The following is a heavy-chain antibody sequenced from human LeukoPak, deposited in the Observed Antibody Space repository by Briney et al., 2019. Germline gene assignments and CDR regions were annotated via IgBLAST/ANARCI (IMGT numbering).Heavy chain of an antibody. J-gene: IGHJ3*02. CDR1: GGSFSGHY. V-gene: IGHV4-59*11. CDR2: LYDTGST. Sequence: SETLSLTCAVYGGSFSGHYWSWIRQPPGKGLEWIGYLYDTGSTNYNPSLKSRVTISVDTSKNQISLKLSSVTAADTAVYFCAKEGMGSEATTADGAFDIWGQGTTVTVSS. D-gene: IGHD1-26*01. CDR3: AKEGMGSEATTADGAFDI.